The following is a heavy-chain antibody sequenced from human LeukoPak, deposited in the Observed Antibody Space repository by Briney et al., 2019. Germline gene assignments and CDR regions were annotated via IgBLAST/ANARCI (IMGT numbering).Heavy chain of an antibody. CDR2: ISSSGSTI. CDR1: GFTFSDYY. D-gene: IGHD5-18*01. CDR3: ALHQLWYPFDY. V-gene: IGHV3-11*01. J-gene: IGHJ4*02. Sequence: GGSLRLSCAASGFTFSDYYMSWIRQAPGKGLEWVSYISSSGSTIYYADSVKGRFTISRDNAKNSLYLQMNSLRAEDTAVYYCALHQLWYPFDYWGQGTLVTVSS.